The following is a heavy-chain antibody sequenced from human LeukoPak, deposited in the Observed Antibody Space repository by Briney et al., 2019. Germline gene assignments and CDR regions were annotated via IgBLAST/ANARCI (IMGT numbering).Heavy chain of an antibody. Sequence: SVKVSCKASGFTFTSSAMPWVRQARGQRLEWIGWIVVGSGNTNYAQKFQERVTITRDMSTSTAYMELSSLRSEDTAVYYCAAYHYYGSGYDCWGQGTLVTVSS. CDR2: IVVGSGNT. J-gene: IGHJ4*02. V-gene: IGHV1-58*02. D-gene: IGHD3-10*01. CDR3: AAYHYYGSGYDC. CDR1: GFTFTSSA.